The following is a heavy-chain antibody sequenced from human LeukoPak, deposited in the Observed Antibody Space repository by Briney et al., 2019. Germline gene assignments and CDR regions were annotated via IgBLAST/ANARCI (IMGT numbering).Heavy chain of an antibody. Sequence: SQTLSLTCTVSGGSISSGDYYWSWIRQPPGKGLEWIGYIYYSGSTYYNPSLKSRVTISVDTSKNQFSLKLSSVTAADTAVYYCARESPPPPSVYDFWSGYYYMDVWGKGTTVTVSS. CDR1: GGSISSGDYY. D-gene: IGHD3-3*01. CDR3: ARESPPPPSVYDFWSGYYYMDV. CDR2: IYYSGST. V-gene: IGHV4-30-4*08. J-gene: IGHJ6*03.